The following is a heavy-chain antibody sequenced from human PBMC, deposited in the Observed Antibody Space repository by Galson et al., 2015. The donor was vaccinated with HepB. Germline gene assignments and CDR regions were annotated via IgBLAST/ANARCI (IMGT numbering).Heavy chain of an antibody. V-gene: IGHV3-30*18. CDR3: AKAGPVSAVAGTRYYYCMDV. J-gene: IGHJ6*02. CDR2: ISYDGSNK. Sequence: SLRLSCAASGFTFSSYGMHWVRQAPGKGLEWAAVISYDGSNKYYADSVKGRFTISRDNSKNTLYLQMNSLRAEDTAVYYCAKAGPVSAVAGTRYYYCMDVWGQGTTVTVSS. D-gene: IGHD6-19*01. CDR1: GFTFSSYG.